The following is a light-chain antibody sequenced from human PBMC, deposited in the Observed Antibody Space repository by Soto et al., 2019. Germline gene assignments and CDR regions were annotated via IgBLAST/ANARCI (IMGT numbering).Light chain of an antibody. Sequence: DIQMTQSRSSLSASXXDRVXITSLASQSISSYLNWDQQKPGKAPKLXXYDSSSLESGVPSRFSGSGSGTDVTLTIISLEPEAFALYYCQQRSNWTTSTFGQGTRLEIK. V-gene: IGKV1-39*01. J-gene: IGKJ5*01. CDR3: QQRSNWTTST. CDR2: DSS. CDR1: QSISSY.